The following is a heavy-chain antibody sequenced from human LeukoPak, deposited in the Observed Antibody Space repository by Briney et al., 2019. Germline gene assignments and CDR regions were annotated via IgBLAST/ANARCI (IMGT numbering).Heavy chain of an antibody. D-gene: IGHD6-6*01. CDR1: GYTFTSYD. Sequence: ASVKVSCEASGYTFTSYDINWVRQATGQGLEWMGWMNPNSGNTGYAQKFQGRVTITRNTSISTAYMELSSLRSEDTAVYYCARGLGIAALPNWFDPWGQGTLVTVSS. CDR2: MNPNSGNT. V-gene: IGHV1-8*03. CDR3: ARGLGIAALPNWFDP. J-gene: IGHJ5*02.